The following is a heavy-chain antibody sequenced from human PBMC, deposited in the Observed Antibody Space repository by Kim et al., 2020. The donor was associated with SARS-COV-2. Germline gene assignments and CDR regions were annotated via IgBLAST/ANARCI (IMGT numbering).Heavy chain of an antibody. J-gene: IGHJ6*02. V-gene: IGHV3-33*06. Sequence: GGSLRLSCAASGFTFSSYGMHWVRQAPGKGLEWVAVIWYDGSNKYYADSVKGRFTISRDNSKNTLYLQMNSLRAEDTAVYYCAKDSMGGDIVVVPAAIFDYYYGMDVWGQGTTVTVSS. CDR3: AKDSMGGDIVVVPAAIFDYYYGMDV. CDR2: IWYDGSNK. D-gene: IGHD2-2*01. CDR1: GFTFSSYG.